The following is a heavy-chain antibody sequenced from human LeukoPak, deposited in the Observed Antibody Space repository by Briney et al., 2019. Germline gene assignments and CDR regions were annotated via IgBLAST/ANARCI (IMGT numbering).Heavy chain of an antibody. CDR1: GFPFSSYS. CDR3: ARVGGYSYDLYY. J-gene: IGHJ4*02. CDR2: ISGSGRYI. V-gene: IGHV3-21*04. D-gene: IGHD5-18*01. Sequence: GGSLRLSCAASGFPFSSYSMHWAPQAPGKGLEWVSAISGSGRYIYDAESVKGRFTISRDNTKNSLYLQMNRLRAEDTAVYYCARVGGYSYDLYYWGQGTLVTFSA.